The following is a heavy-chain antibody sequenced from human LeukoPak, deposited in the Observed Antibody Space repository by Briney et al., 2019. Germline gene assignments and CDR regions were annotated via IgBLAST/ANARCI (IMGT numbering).Heavy chain of an antibody. J-gene: IGHJ4*02. Sequence: PGGSLRLSCAASGFTFSSYSMNWVRQAPGKGLEWVSSISSSSSYIYYADPVKGRFTISRDNAKNSLYLQMNSLRAEDTAVYYCARVADIVLMVYALAVFDYWGQGTLVTVSS. V-gene: IGHV3-21*01. D-gene: IGHD2-8*01. CDR3: ARVADIVLMVYALAVFDY. CDR1: GFTFSSYS. CDR2: ISSSSSYI.